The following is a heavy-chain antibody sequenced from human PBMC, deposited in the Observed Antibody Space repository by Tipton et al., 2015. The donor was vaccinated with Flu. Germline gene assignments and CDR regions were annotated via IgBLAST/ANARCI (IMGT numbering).Heavy chain of an antibody. CDR3: ARGPEQWLVNPHYFDY. Sequence: TLSLTCTVSGGSISSSSHYWGWIRQPPGKGLEWIGSIYHSGSTYYNPSLKSRVTISVDTSKNQFSLKLSSVTAADTAVYYCARGPEQWLVNPHYFDYWGQGTLVTVSS. J-gene: IGHJ4*02. D-gene: IGHD6-19*01. CDR2: IYHSGST. V-gene: IGHV4-39*07. CDR1: GGSISSSSHY.